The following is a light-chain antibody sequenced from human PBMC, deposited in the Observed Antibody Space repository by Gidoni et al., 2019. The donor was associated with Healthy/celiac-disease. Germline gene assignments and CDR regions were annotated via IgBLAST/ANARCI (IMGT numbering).Light chain of an antibody. Sequence: IVLTQSPGTLSLSPGERATLSCRASQSVSSSYLAWYQQKPGEAPRLLIYGASSRATGIPDRFSGSGYGTDFTLKISRLVPEDFAVYYCQQYGSSPVTFGPGTKVDIK. CDR2: GAS. CDR1: QSVSSSY. J-gene: IGKJ3*01. V-gene: IGKV3-20*01. CDR3: QQYGSSPVT.